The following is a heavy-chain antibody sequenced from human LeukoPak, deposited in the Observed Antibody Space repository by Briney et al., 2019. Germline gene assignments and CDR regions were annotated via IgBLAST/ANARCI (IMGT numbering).Heavy chain of an antibody. CDR2: ISSSGSTI. D-gene: IGHD2-15*01. J-gene: IGHJ6*02. CDR1: GFTFSDYY. Sequence: GGSLRLSCAASGFTFSDYYMSWIRQAPGKGLEWVSYISSSGSTIYYADSVKSRFTISRDNAKNSLYLQMNSLRAEDTAVYYCARVVGPYYYYGMDVWGQGTTVTISS. CDR3: ARVVGPYYYYGMDV. V-gene: IGHV3-11*04.